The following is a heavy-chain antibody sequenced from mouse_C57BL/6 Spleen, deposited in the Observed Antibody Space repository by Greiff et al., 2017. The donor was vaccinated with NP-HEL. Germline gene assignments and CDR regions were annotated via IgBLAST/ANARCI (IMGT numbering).Heavy chain of an antibody. Sequence: QVQLQQPGAELVRPGTSVKLSCKASGYTFTSYWMHWVKQRPGQGLEWIGVIDPSDSYTNYNQKFKGKATLTVDTSSSTAYMQLSSLTSEDSAVYYCARAHYDYDLVYFVYWGQGTTLTVSS. CDR2: IDPSDSYT. CDR3: ARAHYDYDLVYFVY. V-gene: IGHV1-59*01. D-gene: IGHD2-4*01. J-gene: IGHJ2*01. CDR1: GYTFTSYW.